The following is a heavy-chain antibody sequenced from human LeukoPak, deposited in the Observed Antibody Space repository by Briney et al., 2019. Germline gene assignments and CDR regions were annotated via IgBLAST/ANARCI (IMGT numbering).Heavy chain of an antibody. CDR2: MNPNSGNT. D-gene: IGHD2-15*01. CDR3: ARCSGGSCLSDY. Sequence: ASVKVSCKASGYTFTSYDINWVRQATGQGLEWMGWMNPNSGNTGYAQKFQGRVTMTRNTSISTAYMELSSLRSEDTAVYYCARCSGGSCLSDYWGQGTLVTVSS. CDR1: GYTFTSYD. J-gene: IGHJ4*02. V-gene: IGHV1-8*01.